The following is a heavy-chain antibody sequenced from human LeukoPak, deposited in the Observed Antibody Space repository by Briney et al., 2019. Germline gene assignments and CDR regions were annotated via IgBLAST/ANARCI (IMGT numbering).Heavy chain of an antibody. D-gene: IGHD2-15*01. Sequence: SETLSLTCTVSGGSISSGSYYWSWIRQPAGKGLEWIGRIYTSGSTNYNPSLKSRVTISVDTSKNQFSLKLSSVTAADTAVYYCARLRGANCSGGNCYGDYYYYHGMDVWGQGTTVTVSS. J-gene: IGHJ6*02. CDR1: GGSISSGSYY. CDR2: IYTSGST. V-gene: IGHV4-61*02. CDR3: ARLRGANCSGGNCYGDYYYYHGMDV.